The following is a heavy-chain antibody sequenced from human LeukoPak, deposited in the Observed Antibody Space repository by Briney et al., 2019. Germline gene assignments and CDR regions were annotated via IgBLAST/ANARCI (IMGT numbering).Heavy chain of an antibody. Sequence: PSETLSLTCTVSGGSISSYYWRWIRQPPGKGLEWIGYIYYSGSTNYSPSLKRRVTISVDTSKNQFSLKLSSVTAADTAVYYCARTTTLYGDYYFDYWGQGTLVTVSS. D-gene: IGHD4-17*01. CDR2: IYYSGST. V-gene: IGHV4-59*01. J-gene: IGHJ4*02. CDR3: ARTTTLYGDYYFDY. CDR1: GGSISSYY.